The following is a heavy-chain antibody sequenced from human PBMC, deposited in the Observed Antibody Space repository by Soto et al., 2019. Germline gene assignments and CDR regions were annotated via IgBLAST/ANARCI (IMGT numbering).Heavy chain of an antibody. V-gene: IGHV1-18*01. CDR2: MSTYTGDT. CDR3: ARDPGRATGFDP. J-gene: IGHJ5*02. Sequence: QVRLVQSGAEVKRPGASVKVSCKTYGYSFTVYGISWVRQAPGQGLEWMGWMSTYTGDTNYARKFRGRVTMTTDISASTASMELRSLTSVDTAVYYCARDPGRATGFDPWGQGTPVIVST. CDR1: GYSFTVYG.